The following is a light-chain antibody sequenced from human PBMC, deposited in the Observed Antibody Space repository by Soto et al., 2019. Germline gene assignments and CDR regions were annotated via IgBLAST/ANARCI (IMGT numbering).Light chain of an antibody. J-gene: IGKJ1*01. CDR2: AAS. CDR1: QGIRND. V-gene: IGKV1-17*01. Sequence: DIQMTQSPSSLSASVGDRVTITCRASQGIRNDLGWYQQKPGKAPKRLVYAASSLQSGVPSRFSGSGSGTDFTLTISSLEPEDFAVYYCQQRSNWPRTFGQGTKVDIK. CDR3: QQRSNWPRT.